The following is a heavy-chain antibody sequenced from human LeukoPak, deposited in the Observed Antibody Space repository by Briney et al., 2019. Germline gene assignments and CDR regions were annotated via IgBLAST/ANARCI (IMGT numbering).Heavy chain of an antibody. V-gene: IGHV4-38-2*02. CDR2: IYHSGRT. Sequence: ETLSLTCTVSGYSISSGYYWGWIRQPPGKGLEWIGSIYHSGRTFYNPSLKSRVTISVGTSKNQFSLKLSSVTAADTAVYYCARRYIAAAGTADYWGQGTLVTVSS. D-gene: IGHD6-13*01. J-gene: IGHJ4*02. CDR1: GYSISSGYY. CDR3: ARRYIAAAGTADY.